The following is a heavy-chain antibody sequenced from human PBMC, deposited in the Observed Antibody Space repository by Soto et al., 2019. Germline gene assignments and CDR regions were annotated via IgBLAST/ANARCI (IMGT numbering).Heavy chain of an antibody. V-gene: IGHV3-30*03. CDR1: GFPFTSYG. J-gene: IGHJ4*02. Sequence: QVQLVESGGGVVQPGRSLRLSCAASGFPFTSYGMHWVREGPDKGLEWVAIISYDGSDKYYADSVKGRFTISRVNSKNTLYLQRNSLRIDDTALWYCVGGQCDVDYRGQGTLVIVSS. CDR3: VGGQCDVDY. CDR2: ISYDGSDK. D-gene: IGHD3-10*01.